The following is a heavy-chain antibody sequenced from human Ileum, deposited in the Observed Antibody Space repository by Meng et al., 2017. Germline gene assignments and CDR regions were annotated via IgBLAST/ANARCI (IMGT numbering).Heavy chain of an antibody. Sequence: GGSLRLSCTASGITFSDYAMSWVRQAPGKGLEWVGFIRNRDYGGTTDYAASVRGRFIISRDYSKSTAYLQMNGLKTEDTAVYYCRYTAPFSTLDFWGQGTLVTVSS. J-gene: IGHJ4*02. V-gene: IGHV3-49*04. D-gene: IGHD3/OR15-3a*01. CDR3: RYTAPFSTLDF. CDR1: GITFSDYA. CDR2: IRNRDYGGTT.